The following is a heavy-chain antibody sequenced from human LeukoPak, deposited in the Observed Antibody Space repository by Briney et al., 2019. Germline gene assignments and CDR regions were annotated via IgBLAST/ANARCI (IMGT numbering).Heavy chain of an antibody. V-gene: IGHV1-18*01. CDR3: ARGDYSVHADY. J-gene: IGHJ4*02. CDR2: ISAYNGNT. CDR1: GYTFTSYG. D-gene: IGHD4-17*01. Sequence: ASVKVSCKASGYTFTSYGISWVRQAPGQGLELMGWISAYNGNTNYAQTLQGRVTMTTNTSTSTTYMELRSLRSDGTAVYYCARGDYSVHADYWGQGTLVTVSS.